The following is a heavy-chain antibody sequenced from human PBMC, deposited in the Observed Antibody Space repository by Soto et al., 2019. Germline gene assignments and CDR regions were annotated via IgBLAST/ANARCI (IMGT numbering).Heavy chain of an antibody. CDR3: ARTSYYYCMDA. J-gene: IGHJ6*02. CDR1: GASISSYY. Sequence: SETLSLTCTLPGASISSYYWSWILQPPVKGLEWIGYIYSSGSTNYNPSLKTRVTISVDTSKNQFSLKLSSVTAADTAVYYCARTSYYYCMDAWGQAITV. V-gene: IGHV4-59*01. CDR2: IYSSGST.